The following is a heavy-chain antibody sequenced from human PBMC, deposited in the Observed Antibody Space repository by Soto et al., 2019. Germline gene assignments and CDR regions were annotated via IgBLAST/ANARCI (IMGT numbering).Heavy chain of an antibody. V-gene: IGHV3-23*01. Sequence: GGSLRLSCAASGFTFSSYAMSWARQAPGKGLEWVSAISGSGGSTYYADSVKGRFTISRDNSKNTLYLQMNSLRAEDTAVYYCAKAGDAAMAPYFDYWGQGTLVTVSS. CDR1: GFTFSSYA. D-gene: IGHD5-18*01. CDR3: AKAGDAAMAPYFDY. J-gene: IGHJ4*02. CDR2: ISGSGGST.